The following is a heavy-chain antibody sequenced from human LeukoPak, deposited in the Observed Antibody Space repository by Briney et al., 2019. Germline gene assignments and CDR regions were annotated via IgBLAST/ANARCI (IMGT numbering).Heavy chain of an antibody. Sequence: SETLSLNCTVSGGSISSGSYYWSWIRQPAGKGLEWIGRIYTSGSTNYNPSLKSRVTISVDTSKNQFSLKLSSVTAADTAVYYCARAVVVVAANWFDPWGQGTLVTVSS. CDR3: ARAVVVVAANWFDP. CDR1: GGSISSGSYY. D-gene: IGHD2-15*01. J-gene: IGHJ5*02. CDR2: IYTSGST. V-gene: IGHV4-61*02.